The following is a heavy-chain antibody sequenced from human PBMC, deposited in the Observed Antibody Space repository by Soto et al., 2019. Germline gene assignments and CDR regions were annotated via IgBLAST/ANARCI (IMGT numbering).Heavy chain of an antibody. Sequence: GGSLRLSCAASGFTFGIYSMNWVRQAPGKGLEWVSYISSSSSTIYYADSVKGRFTISRDNAKNSLYLQMNSLRDEDTAVYYCARGDISSYVSSNGMDVWGQGTTVTVSS. CDR3: ARGDISSYVSSNGMDV. V-gene: IGHV3-48*02. J-gene: IGHJ6*02. CDR1: GFTFGIYS. CDR2: ISSSSSTI. D-gene: IGHD6-13*01.